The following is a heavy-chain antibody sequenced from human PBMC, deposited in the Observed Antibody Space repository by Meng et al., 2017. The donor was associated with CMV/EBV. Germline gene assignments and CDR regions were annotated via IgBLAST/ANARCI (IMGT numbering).Heavy chain of an antibody. J-gene: IGHJ6*02. V-gene: IGHV1-69*10. D-gene: IGHD4-11*01. Sequence: SVKVSCKASGGTFSSYAISWVRQAPGQGLEWMGGIIPILGIANYAQKFQGRVTITADKSTSTAYMELSSLRSEDTAVYYCARGGTTVTSRRNARTSFYYYYGMDVWGQGTTVTVSS. CDR2: IIPILGIA. CDR1: GGTFSSYA. CDR3: ARGGTTVTSRRNARTSFYYYYGMDV.